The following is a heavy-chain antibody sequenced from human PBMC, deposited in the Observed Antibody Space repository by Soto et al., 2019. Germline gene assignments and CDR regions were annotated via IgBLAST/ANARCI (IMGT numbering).Heavy chain of an antibody. CDR3: ARTHLYCSGGSCYDVGFDY. D-gene: IGHD2-15*01. CDR2: IYYSGST. CDR1: GGSISSYY. J-gene: IGHJ4*02. Sequence: SETLSLTCTVSGGSISSYYWSWIRQPPGKGLEWIGYIYYSGSTNYNPSLKSRITISVDTSKNQFSLKLSSVTAADTAVYYCARTHLYCSGGSCYDVGFDYWGQGTLVTVSS. V-gene: IGHV4-59*08.